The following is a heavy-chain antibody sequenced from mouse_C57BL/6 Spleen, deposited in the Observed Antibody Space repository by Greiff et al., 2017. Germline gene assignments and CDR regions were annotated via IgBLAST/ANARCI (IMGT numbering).Heavy chain of an antibody. CDR2: IYPGDGDT. CDR3: ARWSYGWYFDV. CDR1: GYAFSSSW. Sequence: QVQLQQSGPELVKPGASVKISCKASGYAFSSSWMNWVKQRPGKGLEWIGRIYPGDGDTNYNGKFKGKATLTADKSSRTAYMQLSSLTSEDSAVYFCARWSYGWYFDVWGTGTTVTVSS. J-gene: IGHJ1*03. V-gene: IGHV1-82*01. D-gene: IGHD1-1*01.